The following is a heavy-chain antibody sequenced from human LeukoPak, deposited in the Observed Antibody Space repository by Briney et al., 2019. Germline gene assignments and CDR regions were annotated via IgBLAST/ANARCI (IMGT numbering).Heavy chain of an antibody. CDR1: GYTFTSYG. V-gene: IGHV1-18*01. Sequence: EASVKVSCKASGYTFTSYGISWVRQAPGQGLEWMGWISAYNGNTNYAQKLQGRVTMTTDTSTSTAYTELRSLRSDDTAVYYCARDVLDLVLSTYYYDSGGWFDPWGQGTLVTVSS. CDR3: ARDVLDLVLSTYYYDSGGWFDP. J-gene: IGHJ5*02. CDR2: ISAYNGNT. D-gene: IGHD3-22*01.